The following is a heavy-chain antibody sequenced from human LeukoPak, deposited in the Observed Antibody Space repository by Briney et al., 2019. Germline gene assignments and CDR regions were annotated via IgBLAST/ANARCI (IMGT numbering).Heavy chain of an antibody. CDR3: ARGYSYGYDALDV. D-gene: IGHD5-18*01. V-gene: IGHV4-59*01. CDR1: GGPISSYY. CDR2: IYYSGGT. J-gene: IGHJ3*01. Sequence: SETLSLTCTVSGGPISSYYWSWIRQPPGKGLEWIGCIYYSGGTNYSPSLKSRVTISVDTSNNQFSLKLSFVTAADTAVYYCARGYSYGYDALDVWGQGTMVTVSS.